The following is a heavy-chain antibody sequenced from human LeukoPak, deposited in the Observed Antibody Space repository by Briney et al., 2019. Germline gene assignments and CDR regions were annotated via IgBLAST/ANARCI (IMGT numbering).Heavy chain of an antibody. CDR2: IKKDGSEM. J-gene: IGHJ3*02. D-gene: IGHD1-26*01. CDR1: GLIFSSYW. V-gene: IGHV3-7*01. Sequence: GGSLRLSCAASGLIFSSYWMSWVRQAPGKGLEWVANIKKDGSEMYYVDSVKGGFTISRDNAKNSLYLQMNRLRADDTAVYHCARQETSSYNGAFDIWGQGTMVTVSS. CDR3: ARQETSSYNGAFDI.